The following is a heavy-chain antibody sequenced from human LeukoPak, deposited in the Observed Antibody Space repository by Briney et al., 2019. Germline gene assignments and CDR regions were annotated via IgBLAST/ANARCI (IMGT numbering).Heavy chain of an antibody. CDR1: GFTFSSYW. J-gene: IGHJ5*02. D-gene: IGHD3-9*01. Sequence: QPRGSLRLSCAASGFTFSSYWMHWVRQAPGKGLVWVSRINSDGSSTTYADSVKGRFTISRDNAKNTLYLQMNSLRAEDTAVYYCARVRRSDWLDSGDWFDPWGQGTLVTVSS. V-gene: IGHV3-74*03. CDR3: ARVRRSDWLDSGDWFDP. CDR2: INSDGSST.